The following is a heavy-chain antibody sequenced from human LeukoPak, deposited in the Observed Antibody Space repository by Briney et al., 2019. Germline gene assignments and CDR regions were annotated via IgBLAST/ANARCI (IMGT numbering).Heavy chain of an antibody. D-gene: IGHD3-3*01. CDR2: IYTSGST. J-gene: IGHJ3*02. V-gene: IGHV4-4*07. CDR1: GGSISRYY. CDR3: ARDDFWSGYRAFDI. Sequence: PSETLSLTCTVSGGSISRYYWNWIRQSAGKGLEWIGRIYTSGSTNYNPSLKSRVTMSVDTSKNQFSLKVSSVTAADTAVYYCARDDFWSGYRAFDIWGQGTRVTVSS.